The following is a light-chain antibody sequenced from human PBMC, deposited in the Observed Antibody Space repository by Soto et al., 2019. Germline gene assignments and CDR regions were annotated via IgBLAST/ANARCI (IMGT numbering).Light chain of an antibody. Sequence: QSALTQPASVSGSPGQSITISCTGTSSDVGAFDLVSWYQHYPDKAPKLLIYKVSHRPSGVSNRFSGSKSGNTASLTISGLQAEDEADYFCTSCTAGALYVFGTGTKATVL. V-gene: IGLV2-14*01. CDR3: TSCTAGALYV. J-gene: IGLJ1*01. CDR1: SSDVGAFDL. CDR2: KVS.